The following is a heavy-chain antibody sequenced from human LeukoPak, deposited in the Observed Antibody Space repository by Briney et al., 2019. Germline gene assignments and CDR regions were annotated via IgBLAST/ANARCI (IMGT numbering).Heavy chain of an antibody. J-gene: IGHJ4*02. V-gene: IGHV4-4*07. CDR1: GGSINSNY. CDR3: AREASIAAAGWISDY. D-gene: IGHD6-13*01. Sequence: SETLSLTCTVSGGSINSNYWTWIRQPAGKGLEWIARISTSGITNYSPSLKSRVTISLDKSKNQFSLILASVTAADTALYYCAREASIAAAGWISDYWGQGTLVTVSS. CDR2: ISTSGIT.